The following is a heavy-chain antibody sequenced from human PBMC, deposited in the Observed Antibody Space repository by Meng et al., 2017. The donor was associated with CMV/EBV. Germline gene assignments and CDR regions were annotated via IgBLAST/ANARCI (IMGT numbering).Heavy chain of an antibody. CDR1: GGSFSGYY. CDR3: ARGRGSWYFVDY. Sequence: QVQLQRWAAGLLRPSETLSLTCAVYGGSFSGYYWSWIRQPPGKGLEWIGEINHSGSTNYNPSLKSRVTISVDTSKNQFSLKLSSVTAADTAVYYCARGRGSWYFVDYWGQGTLVTVSS. D-gene: IGHD6-13*01. J-gene: IGHJ4*02. CDR2: INHSGST. V-gene: IGHV4-34*01.